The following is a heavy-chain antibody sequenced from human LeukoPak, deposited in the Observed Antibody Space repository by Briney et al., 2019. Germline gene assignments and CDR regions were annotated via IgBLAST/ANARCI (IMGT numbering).Heavy chain of an antibody. CDR1: GGSITTTNW. CDR3: TRETGAFSPFGF. Sequence: PSGTLSLTCAVSGGSITTTNWWSWVRQPPGKGLEWIGEVQLSVATNYTPSLESRVSMSIDKTKNHLSLEVSSVTAADTAIYYCTRETGAFSPFGFWGQGTLLTVSS. CDR2: VQLSVAT. J-gene: IGHJ4*02. V-gene: IGHV4-4*02. D-gene: IGHD7-27*01.